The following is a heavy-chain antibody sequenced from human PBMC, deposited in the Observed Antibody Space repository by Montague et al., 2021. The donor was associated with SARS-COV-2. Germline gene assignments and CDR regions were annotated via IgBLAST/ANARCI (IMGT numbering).Heavy chain of an antibody. J-gene: IGHJ4*02. V-gene: IGHV3-48*03. Sequence: SLRLSCAAPGFTFSSYEMNWVRQAPGKGLEWVSYISSSGSTIYYADSVKGRFTISRGNAKNSLYLQMNSLRAEDTAVYYCARDCAYYDILTGYSPKGGFDYWGQGTLVTVSS. CDR2: ISSSGSTI. CDR1: GFTFSSYE. CDR3: ARDCAYYDILTGYSPKGGFDY. D-gene: IGHD3-9*01.